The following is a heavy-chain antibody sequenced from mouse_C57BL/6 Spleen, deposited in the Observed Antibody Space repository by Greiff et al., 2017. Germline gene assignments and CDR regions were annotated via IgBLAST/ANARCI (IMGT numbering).Heavy chain of an antibody. J-gene: IGHJ2*01. CDR2: IYPRSGNT. V-gene: IGHV1-81*01. CDR1: GYTFTSYG. D-gene: IGHD1-1*01. Sequence: VQLQQSGAELARPGASVKLSCKASGYTFTSYGISWVKQRTGQGLEWIGEIYPRSGNTYYNEKFKGKATLTADKSSSTAYMELRSLTSEDSAVYFCAREDYGSSYEDYWGQGTTRTVSS. CDR3: AREDYGSSYEDY.